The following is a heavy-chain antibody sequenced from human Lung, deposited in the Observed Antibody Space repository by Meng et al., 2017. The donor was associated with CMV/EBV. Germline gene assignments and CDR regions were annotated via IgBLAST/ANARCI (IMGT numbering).Heavy chain of an antibody. V-gene: IGHV4-30-4*01. CDR3: ASFDHIPRRNYFDY. J-gene: IGHJ4*02. Sequence: QVQLPESGPVLVRPSQTPAPTCTVSGASMGSGNFCWSWIGQPPGKGLELIGYIHHSGSAYYNPSLKSRVSISVETSKNKFSLNLNSMTAADTAVYYCASFDHIPRRNYFDYWGQGTLVTVSS. CDR1: GASMGSGNFC. CDR2: IHHSGSA. D-gene: IGHD2-21*01.